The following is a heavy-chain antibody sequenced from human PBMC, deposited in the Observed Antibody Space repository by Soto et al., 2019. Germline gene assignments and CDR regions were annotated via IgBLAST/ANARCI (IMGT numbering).Heavy chain of an antibody. CDR3: ARDPNDRGYSSGLNWFDP. Sequence: EVQLVESGGGLVQPGRSLRLSCAASGFTFDDYAMHWVRQAPGKGLEWVSGISWNSGTIAYAGFAKGRFTISRDNAKNSLYLQMNSLRTEDTALYYCARDPNDRGYSSGLNWFDPWGQGTLVTVSS. CDR2: ISWNSGTI. D-gene: IGHD6-19*01. CDR1: GFTFDDYA. V-gene: IGHV3-9*01. J-gene: IGHJ5*02.